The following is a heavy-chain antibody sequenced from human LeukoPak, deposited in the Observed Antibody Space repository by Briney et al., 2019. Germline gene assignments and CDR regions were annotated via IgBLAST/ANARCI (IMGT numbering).Heavy chain of an antibody. CDR1: GFTFSSYG. V-gene: IGHV3-30*02. D-gene: IGHD4-11*01. Sequence: GGSLRLSCAASGFTFSSYGMHWVRQAPGKGLEWVAFIRYDGSNKYYADSVKGRFTISRGNSKNTLYLQMNSLRAEDTAVYYCAKDRTVTTAYWGQGTLVTVSS. J-gene: IGHJ4*02. CDR3: AKDRTVTTAY. CDR2: IRYDGSNK.